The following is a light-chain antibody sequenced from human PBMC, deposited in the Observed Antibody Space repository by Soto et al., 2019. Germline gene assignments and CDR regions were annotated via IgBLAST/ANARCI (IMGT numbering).Light chain of an antibody. J-gene: IGKJ4*01. V-gene: IGKV3-20*01. CDR1: QSVSSSY. CDR2: GAS. Sequence: EIVLTQSPGTLSLSPGERATLSCRASQSVSSSYLAWYQQKPGQAPRLLIYGASSRATGIPDRCSGSGSGTDFTLTISRLEPEDCAVYYCQQYDSSPLTFGVGTKVEIK. CDR3: QQYDSSPLT.